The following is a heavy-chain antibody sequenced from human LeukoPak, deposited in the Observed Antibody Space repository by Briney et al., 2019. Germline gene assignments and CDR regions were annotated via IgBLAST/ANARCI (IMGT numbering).Heavy chain of an antibody. J-gene: IGHJ4*02. V-gene: IGHV4-4*02. CDR2: MYLSGTT. CDR3: AGLVGRYSNGMYYYFDY. CDR1: GGSITSVNL. Sequence: SGTLPLTCAVSGGSITSVNLWAWVRQPPGKGLEWVGEMYLSGTTTCNPSLRGRATISLDRSKNQVSLRLNSVTAADTALYYCAGLVGRYSNGMYYYFDYWGQGILVTVSS. D-gene: IGHD1-26*01.